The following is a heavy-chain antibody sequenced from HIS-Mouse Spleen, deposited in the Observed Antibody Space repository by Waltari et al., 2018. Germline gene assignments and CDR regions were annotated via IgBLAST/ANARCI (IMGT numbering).Heavy chain of an antibody. CDR1: GGSFSGYY. Sequence: QLQLQQWGAGLLKPSETLSLTCAVYGGSFSGYYWSWIRQPPGKGLEWIGEINHSGSTNPKPSLKGRVTISVDASKSQFSLKLSSVTAADTAVYYCARMGPASGSYGDYWGQGTLVTVSS. CDR2: INHSGST. D-gene: IGHD1-26*01. J-gene: IGHJ4*02. CDR3: ARMGPASGSYGDY. V-gene: IGHV4-34*01.